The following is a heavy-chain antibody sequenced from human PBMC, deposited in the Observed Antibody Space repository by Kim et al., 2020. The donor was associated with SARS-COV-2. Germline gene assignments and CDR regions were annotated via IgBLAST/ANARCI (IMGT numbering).Heavy chain of an antibody. D-gene: IGHD6-19*01. CDR3: ARARDGSSGWYDY. Sequence: YPGSVQGRFTTTRENAKNTLYLQMNRLRAGDTAVYYCARARDGSSGWYDYWGQRTLVTVSS. J-gene: IGHJ4*02. V-gene: IGHV3-13*01.